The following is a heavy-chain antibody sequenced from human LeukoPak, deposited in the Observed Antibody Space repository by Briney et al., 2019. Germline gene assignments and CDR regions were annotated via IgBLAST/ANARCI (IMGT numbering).Heavy chain of an antibody. CDR1: GGTFSSYA. J-gene: IGHJ5*02. CDR2: IIPILGVA. V-gene: IGHV1-69*04. CDR3: ARERRWLQHKAYNWFDP. Sequence: ASVKVSCKASGGTFSSYAISWVRQAPGQGLEWMGRIIPILGVANYAQKFQGRVTITADKSTSTAYMELSSPRSEDTAVYYCARERRWLQHKAYNWFDPWGQGTLVTVSS. D-gene: IGHD5-24*01.